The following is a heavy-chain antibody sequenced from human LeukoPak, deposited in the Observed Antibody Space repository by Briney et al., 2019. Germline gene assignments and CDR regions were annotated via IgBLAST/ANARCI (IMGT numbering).Heavy chain of an antibody. CDR2: INGSGGRT. V-gene: IGHV3-23*01. J-gene: IGHJ4*02. CDR3: AKDPFFDY. Sequence: GGSLRLSCAASGFTFDSYAMTWVRQTPGKGLEWVSGINGSGGRTYYAVSVKGRFTISRDNSKNTLYLQMNSLRAEDTAIYYCAKDPFFDYWGQGTLVTVSS. CDR1: GFTFDSYA.